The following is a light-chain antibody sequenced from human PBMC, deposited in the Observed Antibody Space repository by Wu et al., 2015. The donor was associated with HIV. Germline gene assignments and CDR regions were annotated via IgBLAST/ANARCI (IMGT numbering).Light chain of an antibody. Sequence: EVVMTQSPATLSVSPGERATLSCRASQSVSSDLAWYQQKPGQAPRLLIYGASTRASGIPARFSGSGSGTDFTLTISRLEPEDSAVYYCQQYGDSPITFGQGTRLEIK. CDR1: QSVSSD. J-gene: IGKJ5*01. CDR2: GAS. V-gene: IGKV3-15*01. CDR3: QQYGDSPIT.